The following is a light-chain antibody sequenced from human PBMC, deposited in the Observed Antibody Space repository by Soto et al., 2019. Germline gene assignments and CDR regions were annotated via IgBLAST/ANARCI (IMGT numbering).Light chain of an antibody. CDR2: DVT. J-gene: IGLJ1*01. Sequence: QSVLTQPRSVSGSPGQSVTISCTGSYSVVGTFYFVSWYQQYPGKGPKLIIYDVTERPSGVPDRFSGSKSGNTAPLTISGLQAEDEADYYCCSYAGSYTYIFGSGTKVTVL. V-gene: IGLV2-11*01. CDR1: YSVVGTFYF. CDR3: CSYAGSYTYI.